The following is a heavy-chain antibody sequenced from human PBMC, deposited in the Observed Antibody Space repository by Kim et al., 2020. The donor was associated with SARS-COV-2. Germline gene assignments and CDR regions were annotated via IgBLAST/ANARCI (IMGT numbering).Heavy chain of an antibody. CDR3: AKGPIATVFNPDARPFDY. CDR1: GLILKKYG. D-gene: IGHD4-4*01. J-gene: IGHJ4*02. Sequence: GGSLRLSCETSGLILKKYGMHWVRQAPGKGLEWVSGISYDGSKKYYADSMKGRLTISRDNSKNTLYLQMNSLRPEDTAVYRCAKGPIATVFNPDARPFDYWGQGVLVTVSS. V-gene: IGHV3-30*18. CDR2: ISYDGSKK.